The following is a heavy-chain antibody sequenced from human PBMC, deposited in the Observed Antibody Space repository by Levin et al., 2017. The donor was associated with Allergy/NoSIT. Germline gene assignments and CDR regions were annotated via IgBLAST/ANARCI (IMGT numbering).Heavy chain of an antibody. Sequence: GGSLRLSCAASGFTFSSYAMHWVRQAPGKGLEWVAVISYDGSNKYYADSVKGRFTISRDNSKNTLYLQMNSLRAEDTAVYYCARDRDRSEYQLLPNPLRYWGQGTLVTVSS. J-gene: IGHJ4*02. V-gene: IGHV3-30-3*01. CDR1: GFTFSSYA. CDR3: ARDRDRSEYQLLPNPLRY. D-gene: IGHD2-2*01. CDR2: ISYDGSNK.